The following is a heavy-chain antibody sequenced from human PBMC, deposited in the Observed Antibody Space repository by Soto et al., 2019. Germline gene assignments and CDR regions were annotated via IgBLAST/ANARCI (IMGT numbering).Heavy chain of an antibody. V-gene: IGHV5-51*01. CDR3: AKSIEGGPMDV. J-gene: IGHJ6*02. D-gene: IGHD1-26*01. Sequence: EVQLVQSDTDVKRPGESLKISCQGSGYTFSNHWINWVRLVPGKGLEWMGIIFPRDSDTRYSPSLQGQVIISVDKSTNTAYLQWTRLTASATAIYYCAKSIEGGPMDVWGQGTTVTVSS. CDR1: GYTFSNHW. CDR2: IFPRDSDT.